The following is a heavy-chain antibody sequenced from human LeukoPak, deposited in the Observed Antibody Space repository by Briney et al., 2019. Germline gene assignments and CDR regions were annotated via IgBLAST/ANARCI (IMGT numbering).Heavy chain of an antibody. V-gene: IGHV3-11*05. CDR2: GMSGRGST. CDR3: TRERRGSYYAFES. Sequence: RGSLRLSCAASGFSLSDYSISWIRQSPGKGPERISYGMSGRGSTNYADSVKGRFTISRDNAKNSVALQLDGLRADDTAVYFCTRERRGSYYAFESWGQGTLVTVSS. J-gene: IGHJ4*02. D-gene: IGHD3-16*01. CDR1: GFSLSDYS.